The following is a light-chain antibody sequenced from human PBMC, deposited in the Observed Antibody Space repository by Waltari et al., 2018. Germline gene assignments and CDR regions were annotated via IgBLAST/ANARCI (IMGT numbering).Light chain of an antibody. J-gene: IGLJ1*01. V-gene: IGLV1-40*01. CDR3: QSYDSSLSRYV. Sequence: QSVLTQPPSVSGAPGQRVTIPCTGSRSNLGANYDVHWYQQVPGTAPNLLIYGNSNRPSGVPDRFSASKSGTSASLAITGLQADDEADYYCQSYDSSLSRYVFGSGTEVTVL. CDR2: GNS. CDR1: RSNLGANYD.